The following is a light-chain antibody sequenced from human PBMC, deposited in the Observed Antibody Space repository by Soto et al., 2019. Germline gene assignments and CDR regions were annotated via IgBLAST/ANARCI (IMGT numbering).Light chain of an antibody. V-gene: IGKV3-15*01. J-gene: IGKJ2*01. CDR3: QQYNNWPRGYT. Sequence: EIVMTQSPATLSVSPGERATLSCRASQSVSSKLAWYQQKPGQAPRLLIYGASTRATGIPARFSGSGSGTEFTLTLSSLQSEDFAVYYCQQYNNWPRGYTFGQGTKLEIK. CDR2: GAS. CDR1: QSVSSK.